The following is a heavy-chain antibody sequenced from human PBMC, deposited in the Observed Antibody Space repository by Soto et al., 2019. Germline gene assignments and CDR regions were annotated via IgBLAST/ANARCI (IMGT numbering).Heavy chain of an antibody. Sequence: QITLKESGPPLVKPTQTLTLTCNFSGFSLTNKGVGVCWIRQPPRKALEWLGIIYWDDDKRYRPSLNNRLTITKDTSKNQGVLTMTNVHTVHTATYYCAHLHANSRYDWRYEPWRQGTLVTVSS. V-gene: IGHV2-5*02. CDR1: GFSLTNKGVG. J-gene: IGHJ5*02. CDR3: AHLHANSRYDWRYEP. CDR2: IYWDDDK. D-gene: IGHD5-12*01.